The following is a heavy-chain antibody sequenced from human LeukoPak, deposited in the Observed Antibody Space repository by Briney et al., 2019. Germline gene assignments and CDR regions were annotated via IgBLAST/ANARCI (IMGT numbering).Heavy chain of an antibody. CDR3: ARDLGHFDY. V-gene: IGHV4-59*01. CDR1: GGLIRTYY. Sequence: PSETLSLTCTVSGGLIRTYYWSWIRQPPGKGLEWMGYIYHSGNTDYNPSLKSRVTISVDSSKNQFSLKLSSVTAADTAVYYCARDLGHFDYWGPGTLVTVSS. D-gene: IGHD7-27*01. J-gene: IGHJ4*02. CDR2: IYHSGNT.